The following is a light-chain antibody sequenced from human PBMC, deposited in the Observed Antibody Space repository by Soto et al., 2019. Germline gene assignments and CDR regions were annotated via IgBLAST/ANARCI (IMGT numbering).Light chain of an antibody. Sequence: ELTQPPSVSVSPGQTASITCSGDKLGDKYACWYQQKPGQSPVLVIYQDSKRPSGIPERFSGSNSRNTATLTISGTQAMDEADYYCQAWDSSTGVFGTGTKVTVL. V-gene: IGLV3-1*01. CDR1: KLGDKY. CDR3: QAWDSSTGV. CDR2: QDS. J-gene: IGLJ1*01.